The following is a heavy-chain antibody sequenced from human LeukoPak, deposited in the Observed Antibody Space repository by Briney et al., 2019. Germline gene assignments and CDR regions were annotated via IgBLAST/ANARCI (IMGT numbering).Heavy chain of an antibody. J-gene: IGHJ4*02. D-gene: IGHD1-26*01. Sequence: GGSLRLSCAASGFTFSSYGMHWVRQAPGKGLEWVAVIWYDGSNKYYADSVKGRFTISRDNSKNTLYLQMNSLRAEDTAVYYCARDSVGARFNDYWGQGTLVTVSS. CDR1: GFTFSSYG. V-gene: IGHV3-33*01. CDR2: IWYDGSNK. CDR3: ARDSVGARFNDY.